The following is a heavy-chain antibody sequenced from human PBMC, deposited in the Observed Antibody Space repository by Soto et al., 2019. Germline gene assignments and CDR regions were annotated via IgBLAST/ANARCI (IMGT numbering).Heavy chain of an antibody. CDR1: GYTFTTYG. CDR3: ARDLPWVCGGGSCSSKESNGVRDV. J-gene: IGHJ6*02. Sequence: QVQLVQSGGEVKETGASVKVSCKASGYTFTTYGVSWVRQAPGQGLEWVGWINTYEVKTKYAKTYQDRITMSTDTYTSTAYMELRSLRSDDTAVYYCARDLPWVCGGGSCSSKESNGVRDVWGQGTTVTVSS. CDR2: INTYEVKT. D-gene: IGHD2-21*01. V-gene: IGHV1-18*01.